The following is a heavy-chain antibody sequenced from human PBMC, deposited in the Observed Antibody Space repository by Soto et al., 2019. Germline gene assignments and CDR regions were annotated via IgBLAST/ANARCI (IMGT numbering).Heavy chain of an antibody. Sequence: EVQLVESGGGLAQPGGSLRLSCAASGFTFSSYWMHWVRQAPGKGLVWVSRINTDGSSTTYADSVKGRFTVSRDNAKNTLYLQMISLIVEDTAVYYCARDGGAAFDYWGQGTVVTVSS. CDR2: INTDGSST. CDR3: ARDGGAAFDY. V-gene: IGHV3-74*01. J-gene: IGHJ4*02. D-gene: IGHD1-26*01. CDR1: GFTFSSYW.